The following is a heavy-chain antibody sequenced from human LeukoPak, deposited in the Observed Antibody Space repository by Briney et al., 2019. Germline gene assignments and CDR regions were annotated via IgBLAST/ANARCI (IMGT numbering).Heavy chain of an antibody. Sequence: GSLILSCAASGFNVSNNYMTWVRQAPEKGLEWVSVIYSGGSTYYADSVKGRFTISRDNSKNTLYLQMNSLRVEDTAVYYCARPNYYDSGGTTGLWGQGTLVTVSS. V-gene: IGHV3-53*01. CDR2: IYSGGST. CDR1: GFNVSNNY. CDR3: ARPNYYDSGGTTGL. D-gene: IGHD3-22*01. J-gene: IGHJ4*02.